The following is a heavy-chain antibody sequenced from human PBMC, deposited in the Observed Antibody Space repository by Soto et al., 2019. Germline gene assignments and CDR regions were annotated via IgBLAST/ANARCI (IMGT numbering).Heavy chain of an antibody. J-gene: IGHJ6*02. CDR3: ARDPSIAARHFYDGMDV. D-gene: IGHD6-6*01. CDR1: VGTFSRYA. Sequence: GASVKVSCKASVGTFSRYAISWVRQAPGQGLEWMGGIIPIYGTANYAQKFQGRVTITADESTSTAYMELSSLRSEDTAVYYCARDPSIAARHFYDGMDVWGQGTTVTVSS. V-gene: IGHV1-69*13. CDR2: IIPIYGTA.